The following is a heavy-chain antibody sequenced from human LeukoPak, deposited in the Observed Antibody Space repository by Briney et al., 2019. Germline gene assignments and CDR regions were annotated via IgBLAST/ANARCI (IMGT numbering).Heavy chain of an antibody. CDR1: VYTLTSYD. J-gene: IGHJ4*02. D-gene: IGHD3-16*02. CDR3: ARGRGLDDYVWGSYRYNAY. V-gene: IGHV1-8*01. CDR2: MNSNSGNT. Sequence: ASVTDSCMSSVYTLTSYDINGVRQATGQGLEGMGWMNSNSGNTGYAQKFQGRVTMIRNTSIRTAYMELSSLRSEDTAVYYCARGRGLDDYVWGSYRYNAYWGEGTLVTVSS.